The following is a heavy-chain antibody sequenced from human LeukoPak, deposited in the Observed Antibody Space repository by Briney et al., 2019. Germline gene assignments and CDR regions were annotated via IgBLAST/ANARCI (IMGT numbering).Heavy chain of an antibody. CDR2: IYSGGTT. J-gene: IGHJ4*02. Sequence: GGSLRLSCAASVFIVSSDSIRWVRQAPGKGLDWVSIIYSGGTTNYADSVRARFTISRDNSKNTVYLQMNSLRVEDTAVYYCARATLDNWGQGTLVTVSS. CDR3: ARATLDN. CDR1: VFIVSSDS. V-gene: IGHV3-53*01.